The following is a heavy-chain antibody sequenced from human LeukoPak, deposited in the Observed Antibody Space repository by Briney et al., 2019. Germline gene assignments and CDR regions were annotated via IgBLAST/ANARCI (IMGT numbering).Heavy chain of an antibody. Sequence: ASVKVSCKASGYTFTSYDINWVRQATGQRLEWRGWMNPNSGNTGYAQKFQGRVTMTRNTSISTAYMELSSLRSEDTAVYYCARGPYYDILTGWLYYMDVWGKGTTVTISS. CDR1: GYTFTSYD. V-gene: IGHV1-8*01. CDR3: ARGPYYDILTGWLYYMDV. J-gene: IGHJ6*03. D-gene: IGHD3-9*01. CDR2: MNPNSGNT.